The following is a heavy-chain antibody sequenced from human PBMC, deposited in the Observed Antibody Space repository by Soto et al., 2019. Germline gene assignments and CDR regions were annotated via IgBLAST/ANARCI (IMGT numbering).Heavy chain of an antibody. D-gene: IGHD2-8*01. Sequence: SETLSLTCAVYGGSFSGYYWSWIRQPPGKGLEWIGEINHSGSTNYNPSLKSRVTISVDTSKNQFSLKLSSVTAADTAVYYCARFSINGRVPENKGLDYWGQGTLVTVSS. J-gene: IGHJ4*02. CDR3: ARFSINGRVPENKGLDY. V-gene: IGHV4-34*01. CDR1: GGSFSGYY. CDR2: INHSGST.